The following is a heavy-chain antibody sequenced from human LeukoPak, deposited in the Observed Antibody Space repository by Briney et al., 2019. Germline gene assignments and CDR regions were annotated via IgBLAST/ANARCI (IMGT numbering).Heavy chain of an antibody. CDR2: IAYDGSRA. Sequence: GGSLRLSCAGSGFTFGGYVMHWFRQTPGKGLEWVAVIAYDGSRAFYADSVKGRFTISRHNSKNTMSVQMDDLRAEDTAVYYCTRYNNDHFDYWGQGTLVTVYS. J-gene: IGHJ4*02. CDR3: TRYNNDHFDY. D-gene: IGHD1-14*01. V-gene: IGHV3-33*01. CDR1: GFTFGGYV.